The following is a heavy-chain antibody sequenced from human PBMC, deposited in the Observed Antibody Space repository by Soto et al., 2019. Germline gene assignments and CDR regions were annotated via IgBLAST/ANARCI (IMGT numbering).Heavy chain of an antibody. CDR1: GFTFRSYA. D-gene: IGHD3-9*01. CDR2: ISGSGGST. CDR3: AKAPYYDILTGYYLHY. Sequence: EVQLLESGGGLVQPGGSLRLSCAASGFTFRSYAMNWVRQAPGKGLEWVSPISGSGGSTYYADSVKARFTISRDNSKNTLYVQMNSLRAEDTAVYYCAKAPYYDILTGYYLHYWGQGTLVTVSS. J-gene: IGHJ4*02. V-gene: IGHV3-23*01.